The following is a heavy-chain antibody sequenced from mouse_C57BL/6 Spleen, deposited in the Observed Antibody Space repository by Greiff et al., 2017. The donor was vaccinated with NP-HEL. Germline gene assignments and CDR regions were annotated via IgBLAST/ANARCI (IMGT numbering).Heavy chain of an antibody. V-gene: IGHV5-12*01. D-gene: IGHD1-1*01. CDR2: ISNGGGST. J-gene: IGHJ1*03. Sequence: EVQLVESGGGLVQPGGSLKLSSAASGFTFSDYYMYWVRQTPEKRLEWVAYISNGGGSTYYPDTVKGRFTISRDNAKNTLYLQMSRLKSEDTAMYYCARHGSSYWYFDVWGTGTTVTVSS. CDR1: GFTFSDYY. CDR3: ARHGSSYWYFDV.